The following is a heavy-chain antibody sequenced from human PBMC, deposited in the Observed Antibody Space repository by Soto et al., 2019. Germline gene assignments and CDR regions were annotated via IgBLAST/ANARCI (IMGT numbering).Heavy chain of an antibody. CDR1: GFTFSSYG. Sequence: GGSLRLSCAASGFTFSSYGMHWVRQAPGKGLEWVTVIWYDGSNKYYADSVKGRFTISRDNSKNTLYLQMNSLRAEDTAVYYCARGPKDIVYYYYYKDVWGKGTTVTVSS. V-gene: IGHV3-33*01. CDR2: IWYDGSNK. J-gene: IGHJ6*03. CDR3: ARGPKDIVYYYYYKDV. D-gene: IGHD2-15*01.